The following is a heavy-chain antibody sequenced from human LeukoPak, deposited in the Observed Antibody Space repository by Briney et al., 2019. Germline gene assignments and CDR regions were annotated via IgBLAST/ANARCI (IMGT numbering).Heavy chain of an antibody. CDR3: AISRTIFGRPFDY. D-gene: IGHD3-3*01. J-gene: IGHJ4*02. Sequence: GGALRLFFAAFGFTFCSYAMSLGRQGSGEGAGVGPAISVSTGSTYYADFEKGRFTICRDNSKNTPYLKKNSLRDEDTAVYYCAISRTIFGRPFDYWGQGTLVTVSS. CDR1: GFTFCSYA. CDR2: ISVSTGST. V-gene: IGHV3-23*01.